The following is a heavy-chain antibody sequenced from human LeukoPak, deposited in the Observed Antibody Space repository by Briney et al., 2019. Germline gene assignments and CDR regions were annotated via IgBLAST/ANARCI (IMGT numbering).Heavy chain of an antibody. Sequence: GGCLRLSCAASGFTFTNAWMNWVRPAPGKGLEWVGRIKNKAEGGTTDYAAPVKGRFTISRDDSKNTLYLQMNSLKIEDTAMYYCTTTVALYYFDYWGQGTVVTVSS. CDR1: GFTFTNAW. CDR2: IKNKAEGGTT. CDR3: TTTVALYYFDY. J-gene: IGHJ4*02. V-gene: IGHV3-15*01. D-gene: IGHD2-21*01.